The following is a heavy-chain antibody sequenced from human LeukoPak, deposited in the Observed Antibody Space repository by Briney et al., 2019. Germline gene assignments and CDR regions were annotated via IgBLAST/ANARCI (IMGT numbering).Heavy chain of an antibody. Sequence: SETLSLTCTVSGGSISSGGYYWSWIRQPPGKGLEWIGYIYHSGSTYYNPSLKSRVTISVDTSKNQFSLKLSSVTAADTAVYYCARLVAYSLDYWGQGTLVTVSS. CDR2: IYHSGST. V-gene: IGHV4-30-2*01. CDR3: ARLVAYSLDY. D-gene: IGHD4-11*01. CDR1: GGSISSGGYY. J-gene: IGHJ4*02.